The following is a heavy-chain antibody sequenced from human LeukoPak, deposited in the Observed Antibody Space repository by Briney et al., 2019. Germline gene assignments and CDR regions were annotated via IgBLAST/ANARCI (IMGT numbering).Heavy chain of an antibody. D-gene: IGHD2-8*01. Sequence: GGSLKLSCTASGFTFSTYWKRWVRQAPGKGLEGVANIKPDGSEEYYVDSVKGRFTISRDNAKTSLYLQMNSLRAEDTAVYYCARAGVTWGYDYWGQGTLVTVSS. CDR2: IKPDGSEE. CDR1: GFTFSTYW. CDR3: ARAGVTWGYDY. V-gene: IGHV3-7*01. J-gene: IGHJ4*02.